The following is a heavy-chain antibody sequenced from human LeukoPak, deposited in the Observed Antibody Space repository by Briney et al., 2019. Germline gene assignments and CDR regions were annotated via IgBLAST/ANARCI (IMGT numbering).Heavy chain of an antibody. CDR2: ISANNGNT. D-gene: IGHD2-21*01. J-gene: IGHJ1*01. CDR1: GYTFTSYG. CDR3: ARDAYMDSEYFQH. Sequence: ASVKVSCKASGYTFTSYGISWVRQAPGQGLEWMGWISANNGNTNYAQKLQGRVTMTTDTSTGTAYMDLRSLRSDDTAVYYCARDAYMDSEYFQHWGQGTLVTVSS. V-gene: IGHV1-18*01.